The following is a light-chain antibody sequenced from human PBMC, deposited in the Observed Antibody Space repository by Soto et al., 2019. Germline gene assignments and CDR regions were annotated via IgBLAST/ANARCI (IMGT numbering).Light chain of an antibody. J-gene: IGKJ1*01. CDR1: QSVSSDY. CDR2: AAS. CDR3: QQYVRSPWT. Sequence: IVLTQSPGTLSLSPGERATLSCRASQSVSSDYFAWYQQKRGQAPRLLIYAASSRATGIPDRFSGSGSGTEFTLTISRLEPEDFAVYYCQQYVRSPWTFGQGTKVEIK. V-gene: IGKV3-20*01.